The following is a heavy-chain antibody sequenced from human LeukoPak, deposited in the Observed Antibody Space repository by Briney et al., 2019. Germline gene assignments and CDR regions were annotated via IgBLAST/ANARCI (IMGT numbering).Heavy chain of an antibody. CDR3: ARIPYGSVNPGLDY. CDR2: IYYSGST. CDR1: GGSISSYY. Sequence: PSGTLSLTCAVSGGSISSYYWSWIRQPPGKGLEWIGYIYYSGSTNYNPSLKSRVTISVDTSKNQFSLKLSSVTAADTAVYYCARIPYGSVNPGLDYWGQGTLVTVSS. V-gene: IGHV4-59*01. D-gene: IGHD3-10*01. J-gene: IGHJ4*02.